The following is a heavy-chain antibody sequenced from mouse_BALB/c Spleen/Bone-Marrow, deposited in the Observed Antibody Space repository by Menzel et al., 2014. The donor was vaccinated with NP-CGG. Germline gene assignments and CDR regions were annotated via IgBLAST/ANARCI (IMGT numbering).Heavy chain of an antibody. CDR2: IDTSDSYT. CDR3: ARSDYRFDPLPY. CDR1: GHTFTDYW. Sequence: QVQLQQSGAALAVPGASVKMSCKASGHTFTDYWMHWVKQRPGQGLEWIGAIDTSDSYTSYNQKFKGKATLTVDESSSTAYMQLSSLTSEDSAVYYCARSDYRFDPLPYWGQGTLVTTSA. V-gene: IGHV1-69*01. D-gene: IGHD2-14*01. J-gene: IGHJ3*01.